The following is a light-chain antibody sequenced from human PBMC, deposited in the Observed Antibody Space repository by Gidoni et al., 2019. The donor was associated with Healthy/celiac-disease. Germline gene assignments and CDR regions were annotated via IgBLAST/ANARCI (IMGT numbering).Light chain of an antibody. CDR2: AAS. J-gene: IGKJ2*01. CDR3: QQSYSTPPT. CDR1: QSISSY. V-gene: IGKV1-39*01. Sequence: IQMPQSPSSLSASVGDRVTITCRASQSISSYLDWYQQNPGKAPKLLIYAASSLQSGVPSRFSGSGSGTDFTLTISSLQPEDFATYYCQQSYSTPPTFGQGTKLEIK.